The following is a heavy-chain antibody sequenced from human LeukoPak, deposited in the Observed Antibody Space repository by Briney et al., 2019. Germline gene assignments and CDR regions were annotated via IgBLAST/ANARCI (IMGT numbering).Heavy chain of an antibody. D-gene: IGHD2-15*01. V-gene: IGHV3-48*03. CDR3: ARVSCSGGSCYSMDY. CDR1: GFTFSSYE. Sequence: PGGSLRLSCGGSGFTFSSYEMNWVRQAPGKGLEWVSYISRSGGTIYYAESVKGRFTISRDNAKNSLYLQMNSLRAEETAVYYCARVSCSGGSCYSMDYWGQGTLVTVSS. J-gene: IGHJ4*02. CDR2: ISRSGGTI.